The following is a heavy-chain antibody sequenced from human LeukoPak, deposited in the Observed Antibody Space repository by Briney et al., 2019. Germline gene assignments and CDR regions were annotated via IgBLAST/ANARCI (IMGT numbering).Heavy chain of an antibody. D-gene: IGHD6-13*01. Sequence: PGRSLRLSCAASGFTLSSYWMSWVRQAPGRGLEWVANIKQDGSERYYVDSVKGRFTISRDSAKNSLYLQMDSLRAEDTAVYYCARAAHSSSAFWGQGTLVTVSS. CDR2: IKQDGSER. CDR3: ARAAHSSSAF. V-gene: IGHV3-7*01. CDR1: GFTLSSYW. J-gene: IGHJ4*02.